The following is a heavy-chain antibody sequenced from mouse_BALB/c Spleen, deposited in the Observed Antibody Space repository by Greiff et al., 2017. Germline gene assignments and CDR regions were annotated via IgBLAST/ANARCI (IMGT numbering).Heavy chain of an antibody. CDR1: GFAFSSYD. CDR2: ISSGGGST. J-gene: IGHJ3*01. CDR3: AGAIHYYGDGFAY. D-gene: IGHD1-2*01. V-gene: IGHV5-12-1*01. Sequence: EVQRVESGGGLVKPGGSLKLSCAASGFAFSSYDMSWVRQTPEKRLEWVAYISSGGGSTYYPDTVKGRFTISRDNAKNTLYLQMSRLKSEDTAMYYCAGAIHYYGDGFAYWGQGTLVTVSA.